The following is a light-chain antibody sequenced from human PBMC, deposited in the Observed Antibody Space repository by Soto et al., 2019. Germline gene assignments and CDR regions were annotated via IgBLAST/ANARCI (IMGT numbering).Light chain of an antibody. Sequence: DIQMTQSPSTVSASVGDRVTITCRASQSITNRLAWYQQKPGKAPKVLIYDASNLESGVPSRSSGSGSGTEFILTISSLQPDDFATYYCQHYGGLWTFGQGTRVDIK. CDR3: QHYGGLWT. CDR1: QSITNR. J-gene: IGKJ1*01. V-gene: IGKV1-5*01. CDR2: DAS.